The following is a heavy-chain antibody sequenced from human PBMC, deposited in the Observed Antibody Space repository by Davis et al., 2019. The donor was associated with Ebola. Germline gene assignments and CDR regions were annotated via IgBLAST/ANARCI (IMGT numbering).Heavy chain of an antibody. CDR3: AKGPNYYDGY. Sequence: PGGSLRLSCAASGFTFSSYGMHWVRQAPGKGLEWVAVISYDGTNKYYADSVKGRFTISRDNSKNTLFLQMNSLRAEDTAVYYCAKGPNYYDGYWGQGTLVTVSS. V-gene: IGHV3-30*18. D-gene: IGHD3-22*01. CDR1: GFTFSSYG. J-gene: IGHJ4*02. CDR2: ISYDGTNK.